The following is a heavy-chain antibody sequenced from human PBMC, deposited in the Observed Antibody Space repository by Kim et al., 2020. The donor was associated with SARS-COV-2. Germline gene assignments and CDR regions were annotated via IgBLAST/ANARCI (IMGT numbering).Heavy chain of an antibody. V-gene: IGHV5-51*01. CDR2: IYPSDSDT. CDR1: AYTFMTNW. Sequence: GESLKISCQVSAYTFMTNWIAWVRQMPGKGLEWMGIIYPSDSDTRYSPSFQGQVTISVDKSINTAYLHFSSLKASDTAMYYCARQALPDFWTPGDSSSYYGMDVWGQGTTVTVSS. D-gene: IGHD3-3*01. CDR3: ARQALPDFWTPGDSSSYYGMDV. J-gene: IGHJ6*02.